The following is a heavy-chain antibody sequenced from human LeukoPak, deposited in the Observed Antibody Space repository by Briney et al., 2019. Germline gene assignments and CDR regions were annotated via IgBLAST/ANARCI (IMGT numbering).Heavy chain of an antibody. J-gene: IGHJ4*02. CDR1: GGSIGNTTFY. D-gene: IGHD3-9*01. CDR3: ARHGVTTTGYYWD. CDR2: IYYNGNT. V-gene: IGHV4-39*01. Sequence: SETLSLTRTVSGGSIGNTTFYWGWIRQPPGKGLEWIGTIYYNGNTYYNPSLKSRVTISIDTPKNQFTLKLSSVTATDTAVYYCARHGVTTTGYYWDWGQGTLVTVSS.